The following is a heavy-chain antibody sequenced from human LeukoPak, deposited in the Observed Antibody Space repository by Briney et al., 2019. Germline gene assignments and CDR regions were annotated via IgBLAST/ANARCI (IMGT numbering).Heavy chain of an antibody. V-gene: IGHV4-59*08. D-gene: IGHD2-8*01. CDR2: IYYSGDS. CDR3: ARYTYASPFDS. J-gene: IGHJ4*02. Sequence: PSETLSLTCTVSGGSISGSYWSWIRQPPGKGLEWIGYIYYSGDSNYNPSLKSRATISLDTSKNQFSLKVSSVTAADTAIYYCARYTYASPFDSWGQGTLVTVSS. CDR1: GGSISGSY.